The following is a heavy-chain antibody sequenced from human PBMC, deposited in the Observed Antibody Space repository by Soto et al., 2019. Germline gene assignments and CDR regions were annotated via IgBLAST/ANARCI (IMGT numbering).Heavy chain of an antibody. J-gene: IGHJ4*02. CDR1: GGSIGNSY. V-gene: IGHV4-59*08. Sequence: PSETLSLTCTVSGGSIGNSYWSWIRQSPGKGLEWIGYIYYSGSSNYNPSLKSRVSISVDTSKNQFSLKLSSVTAADTAVYYCARHSRSWPSFDYWGQGTLVTVSS. CDR2: IYYSGSS. CDR3: ARHSRSWPSFDY. D-gene: IGHD6-13*01.